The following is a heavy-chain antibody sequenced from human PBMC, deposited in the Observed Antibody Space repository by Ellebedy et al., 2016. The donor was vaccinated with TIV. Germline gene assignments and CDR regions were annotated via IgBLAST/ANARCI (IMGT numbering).Heavy chain of an antibody. V-gene: IGHV3-66*01. J-gene: IGHJ6*02. Sequence: PGGSLRLSCEASGFTVSTTYMSWVRQAPGKGLEWVAVIFHGGSTDYANSVKGRFTVPRDNSKNTLFLQMGALRTEDTAVDYCASTYHTFNGIDVWGQGTTVTVSS. CDR3: ASTYHTFNGIDV. CDR1: GFTVSTTY. CDR2: IFHGGST. D-gene: IGHD2-21*01.